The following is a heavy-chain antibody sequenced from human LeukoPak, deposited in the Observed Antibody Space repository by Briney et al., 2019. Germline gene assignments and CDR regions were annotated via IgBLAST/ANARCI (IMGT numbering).Heavy chain of an antibody. CDR1: GLTFSSYS. CDR2: ISSSSSYI. D-gene: IGHD2-2*01. J-gene: IGHJ6*03. V-gene: IGHV3-21*01. CDR3: ARDAIVVPAAIRQGFMDV. Sequence: GGSLRLSCAASGLTFSSYSMNWVRQAPGKGLEWVSSISSSSSYIYYADSVKGRFTISRDNAKNSLYLQMNSLRAEDTAVYYCARDAIVVPAAIRQGFMDVWGKGTTVTISS.